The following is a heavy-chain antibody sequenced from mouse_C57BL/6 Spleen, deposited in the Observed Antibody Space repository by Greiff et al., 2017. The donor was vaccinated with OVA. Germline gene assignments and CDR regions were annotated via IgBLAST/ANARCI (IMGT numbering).Heavy chain of an antibody. D-gene: IGHD2-4*01. J-gene: IGHJ4*01. V-gene: IGHV1-69*01. CDR2: IDPSDSYT. CDR1: GYTFTSYW. CDR3: ARFYDYYDAMDY. Sequence: QVQLQQPGAELVMPGASVKLSCKASGYTFTSYWMHWVKQRPGHGLEWIGEIDPSDSYTNYNHKFKGKSTLTVDKSSSTAYMQLSSLTSEDSAVYYCARFYDYYDAMDYWGQGTSVTVSS.